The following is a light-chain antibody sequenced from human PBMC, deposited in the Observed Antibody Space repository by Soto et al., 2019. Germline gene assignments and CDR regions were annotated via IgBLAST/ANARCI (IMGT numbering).Light chain of an antibody. Sequence: EVVLTQSPATLSLSPGERATLSCRASQSVRSYLAWFQHKPGQAPRLLIYDASNRATGIPGRFSGSGFGTDITLTISSPVPEDFGVYCSQQLTNWPPLSCGGGTRVEIK. CDR1: QSVRSY. V-gene: IGKV3-11*01. CDR3: QQLTNWPPLS. J-gene: IGKJ4*01. CDR2: DAS.